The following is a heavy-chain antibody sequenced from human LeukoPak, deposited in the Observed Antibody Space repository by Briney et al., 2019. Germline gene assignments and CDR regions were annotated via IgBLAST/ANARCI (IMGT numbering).Heavy chain of an antibody. CDR3: TRTDSSSWYVYYYYYMDV. CDR2: IRSKANSYAT. Sequence: KVSCKVSGYTLTELSMHWVRQASGKGLEWVGRIRSKANSYATAYAASVKGRFTISRDDSKNTAYLQMNSLKTEDTAVYYCTRTDSSSWYVYYYYYMDVWGKGTTVTVSS. J-gene: IGHJ6*03. V-gene: IGHV3-73*01. D-gene: IGHD6-13*01. CDR1: GYTLTELS.